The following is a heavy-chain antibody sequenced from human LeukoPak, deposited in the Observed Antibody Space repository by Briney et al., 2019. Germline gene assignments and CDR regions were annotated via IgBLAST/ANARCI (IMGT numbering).Heavy chain of an antibody. J-gene: IGHJ4*02. V-gene: IGHV1-46*01. CDR3: ARSDLLTGSPLFY. Sequence: ASVKVSCKASGYTFTSYGISWVRQAPGQGLEWMGIINPFDGNTNYAQKFQGRVTMTRDTSTSTVSMELNSLRSEDTALYYCARSDLLTGSPLFYWGQGTLVTVSS. CDR1: GYTFTSYG. CDR2: INPFDGNT. D-gene: IGHD3-9*01.